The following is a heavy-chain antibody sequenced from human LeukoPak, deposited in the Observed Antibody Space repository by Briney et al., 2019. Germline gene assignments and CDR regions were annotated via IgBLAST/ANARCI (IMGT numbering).Heavy chain of an antibody. Sequence: PSETLSLTCTVSGGSINNNDSYWGWIRQPPGKGLEWIGNTYYRGNTHYNPSLQSRVTMSIDTSKNQFSLKLSSVTAADTAVYYCARGVRYCSSATCQNWFDPWGQGTLVTVSS. D-gene: IGHD2-2*01. CDR1: GGSINNNDSY. CDR2: TYYRGNT. V-gene: IGHV4-39*07. CDR3: ARGVRYCSSATCQNWFDP. J-gene: IGHJ5*02.